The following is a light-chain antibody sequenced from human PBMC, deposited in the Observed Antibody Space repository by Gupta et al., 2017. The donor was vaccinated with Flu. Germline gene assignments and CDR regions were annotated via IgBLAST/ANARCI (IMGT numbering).Light chain of an antibody. CDR3: QQYSSSPFT. Sequence: ERATLFCRASQSISSSYLAWYQQKPGQAPRLVIYGSSSRATGIPDRFSGSGSGTDFTLTISRLEPEDFAVYYCQQYSSSPFTFGPGTKVDFK. V-gene: IGKV3-20*01. CDR2: GSS. J-gene: IGKJ3*01. CDR1: QSISSSY.